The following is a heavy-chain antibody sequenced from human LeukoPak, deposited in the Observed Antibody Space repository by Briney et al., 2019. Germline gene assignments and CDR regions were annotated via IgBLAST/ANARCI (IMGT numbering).Heavy chain of an antibody. D-gene: IGHD3-16*01. J-gene: IGHJ5*02. CDR2: ISSSSSYI. CDR1: GFTFSSYS. V-gene: IGHV3-21*01. Sequence: GGSLRLSCAASGFTFSSYSMNWIRQAPEKGREWVSSISSSSSYIYYADSVKGRFTISRDNAKNSLYLQMNSLRAEDTAVYYCARGGGSSTSKNWFDPWGQGTLVTVSS. CDR3: ARGGGSSTSKNWFDP.